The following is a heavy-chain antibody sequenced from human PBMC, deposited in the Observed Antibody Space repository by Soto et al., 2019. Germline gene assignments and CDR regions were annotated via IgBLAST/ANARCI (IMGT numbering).Heavy chain of an antibody. CDR3: ARQGLTMVQGRKYYAMDF. CDR1: GGSIVNYY. J-gene: IGHJ6*02. V-gene: IGHV4-59*08. Sequence: PSETLSLTCTVSGGSIVNYYWSWILQLPWKGQEWIANIYNRGSAKYNPSLKSRVTILLDTPKNQVSLKLRSVTAADTAVYYCARQGLTMVQGRKYYAMDFWGQGITVTVS. D-gene: IGHD3-10*01. CDR2: IYNRGSA.